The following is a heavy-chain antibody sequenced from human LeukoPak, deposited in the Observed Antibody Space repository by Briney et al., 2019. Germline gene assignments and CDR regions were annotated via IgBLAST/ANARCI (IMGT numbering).Heavy chain of an antibody. Sequence: SETLSLTCTVSGGSISSYYWSWIRQPPGKGLEWIGRIYTSGSTNYNPSLKSRVTISVDTSKNQFSLKLSSVTAADTAVYYCARARLCSSWYGCGSDYWGQGTLVTVSS. J-gene: IGHJ4*02. CDR3: ARARLCSSWYGCGSDY. D-gene: IGHD6-13*01. CDR1: GGSISSYY. CDR2: IYTSGST. V-gene: IGHV4-4*08.